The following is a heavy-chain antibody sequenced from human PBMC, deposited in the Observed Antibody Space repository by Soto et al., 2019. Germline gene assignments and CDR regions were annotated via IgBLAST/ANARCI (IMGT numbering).Heavy chain of an antibody. J-gene: IGHJ3*02. CDR1: GGSISSSSYF. V-gene: IGHV4-39*01. Sequence: SETLSLTCTVSGGSISSSSYFWGWIRQPPGKGLEWIGSMYYSGGTYYNPSLKSRVTISVDTSKNQFSLKLSSVTAADTAVYYCARTYDGSGPNSGGYAFDIWGQGTMVTVSS. CDR2: MYYSGGT. CDR3: ARTYDGSGPNSGGYAFDI. D-gene: IGHD3-22*01.